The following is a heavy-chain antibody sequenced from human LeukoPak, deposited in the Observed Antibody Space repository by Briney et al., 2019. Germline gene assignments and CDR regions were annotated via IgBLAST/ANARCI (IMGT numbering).Heavy chain of an antibody. CDR1: GFTSSSYA. Sequence: GGSLRLSCSASGFTSSSYAMHWVRQAPGKGLEYVSAISSNGGSTYYADSVKGRFTISRDNSKNTLYLQMSSLRAEDTAVYYCATNRGWASGDAFDIWGQGTMVTVSS. V-gene: IGHV3-64D*09. J-gene: IGHJ3*02. CDR2: ISSNGGST. CDR3: ATNRGWASGDAFDI. D-gene: IGHD5-24*01.